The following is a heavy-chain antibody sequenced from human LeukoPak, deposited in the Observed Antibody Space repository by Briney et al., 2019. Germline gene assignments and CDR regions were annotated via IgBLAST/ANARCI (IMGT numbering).Heavy chain of an antibody. D-gene: IGHD6-13*01. CDR3: ARDLRGIAAAGHDAFDI. Sequence: GASVKVSCKASGYTFTSYDINWVRQATGQGLEWMGWMNPNSGNTGYAQKFQGRVTMTRNTSISTAYMELSSLRSEDTAVYYCARDLRGIAAAGHDAFDIWGQGTMVTVSS. CDR2: MNPNSGNT. J-gene: IGHJ3*02. CDR1: GYTFTSYD. V-gene: IGHV1-8*01.